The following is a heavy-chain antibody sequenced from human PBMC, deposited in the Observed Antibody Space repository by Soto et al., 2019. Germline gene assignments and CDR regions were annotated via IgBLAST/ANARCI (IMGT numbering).Heavy chain of an antibody. CDR1: GFTFSDHY. CDR2: IRHKVYSYTT. CDR3: GRCGLSYGEFEH. J-gene: IGHJ4*02. Sequence: GGSLRLSCAASGFTFSDHYMDWARQAPGKGLEWVARIRHKVYSYTTEYAASVKGRFTISRDDSKNSLYLQMNTLRTEDTAVYYCGRCGLSYGEFEHWGQGTLVTVSS. V-gene: IGHV3-72*01. D-gene: IGHD5-18*01.